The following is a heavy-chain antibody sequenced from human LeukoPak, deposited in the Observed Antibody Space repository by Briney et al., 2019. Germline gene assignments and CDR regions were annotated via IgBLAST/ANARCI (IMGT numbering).Heavy chain of an antibody. CDR3: ARQRRVRGVIITPHPGSGGWFDP. CDR2: IYYSGST. D-gene: IGHD3-10*01. CDR1: GGSISSSSYY. Sequence: PSETLSLACSVSGGSISSSSYYWGWIRQPPGKGLEWIGSIYYSGSTYYNPSLKSRVTISVDTSKNQFSLKLSSVTAADTAVYYCARQRRVRGVIITPHPGSGGWFDPWGQGTLVTVSS. V-gene: IGHV4-39*01. J-gene: IGHJ5*02.